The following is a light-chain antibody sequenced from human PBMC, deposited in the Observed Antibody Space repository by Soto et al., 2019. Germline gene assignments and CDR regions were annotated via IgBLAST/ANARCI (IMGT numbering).Light chain of an antibody. CDR3: AAWDGSLTGVV. V-gene: IGLV1-44*01. CDR1: TSNIGSNT. CDR2: RDN. Sequence: QSVLTQPPSASGTPGQRVTISCSGSTSNIGSNTVTWYQQLPGTAPKLLIYRDNQRPSGVPDRFSGSKSGTSASLAISGLQSEDEADYYCAAWDGSLTGVVFGGGTKPTVL. J-gene: IGLJ2*01.